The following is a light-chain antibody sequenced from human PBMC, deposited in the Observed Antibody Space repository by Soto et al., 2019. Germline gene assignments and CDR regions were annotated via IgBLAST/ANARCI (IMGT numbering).Light chain of an antibody. J-gene: IGLJ1*01. Sequence: QTVVTQEPSMTVSPGGTVTLTFASNTGPVTGVYYPNWFQQKPGQAPRTLIYRATNRYSWTPARFSGALLGGKAALTLSAVQPEDEADYYCLLADGGAYVFGSGTKLTVL. V-gene: IGLV7-43*01. CDR2: RAT. CDR1: TGPVTGVYY. CDR3: LLADGGAYV.